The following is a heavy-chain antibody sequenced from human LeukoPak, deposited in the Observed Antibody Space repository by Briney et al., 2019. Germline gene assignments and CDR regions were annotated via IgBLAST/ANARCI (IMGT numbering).Heavy chain of an antibody. CDR3: AIGGVVDTAGFDY. J-gene: IGHJ4*02. V-gene: IGHV4-34*01. D-gene: IGHD5-18*01. CDR1: GGSFSGYY. CDR2: INHSGST. Sequence: SETLSLTCAVYGGSFSGYYWSWIRQPPGKGLEWIGEINHSGSTNYNPSLKSRVTISVDMPNNQFSLKLSSVTAADTAVYYCAIGGVVDTAGFDYWGQGTLVTVSS.